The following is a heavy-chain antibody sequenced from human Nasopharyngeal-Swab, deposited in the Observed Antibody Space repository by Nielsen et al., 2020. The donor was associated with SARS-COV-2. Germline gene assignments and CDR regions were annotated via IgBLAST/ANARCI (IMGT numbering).Heavy chain of an antibody. D-gene: IGHD3-3*02. J-gene: IGHJ4*02. CDR3: AKQGGVFHFRSSFYPDY. V-gene: IGHV3-30*18. CDR1: GFTFTNFG. CDR2: ISYEGSKR. Sequence: GESLKISCAASGFTFTNFGMHWVRQAPGKRLQWVAFISYEGSKRYYTDSVKGRFTISRDHPKNTVYLQMNSLRTEDTAVYFCAKQGGVFHFRSSFYPDYWGQGSLVTVS.